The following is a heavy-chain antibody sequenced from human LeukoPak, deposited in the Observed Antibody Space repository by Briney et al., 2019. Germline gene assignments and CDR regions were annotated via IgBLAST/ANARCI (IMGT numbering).Heavy chain of an antibody. D-gene: IGHD5-18*01. Sequence: PSETLSLTCAVYGGSFSGYYWSWIRQPPGKGLEWIGEINHSGSTNYNPSLKSRVTISVDTSKNQFSLKLSSVTAADTAVYYCARQGGYSCGFFDYWGQGTLVTVSS. J-gene: IGHJ4*02. CDR2: INHSGST. V-gene: IGHV4-34*01. CDR3: ARQGGYSCGFFDY. CDR1: GGSFSGYY.